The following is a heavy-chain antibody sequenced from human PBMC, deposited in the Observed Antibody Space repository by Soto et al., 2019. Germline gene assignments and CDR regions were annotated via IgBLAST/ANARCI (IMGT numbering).Heavy chain of an antibody. CDR2: IYWDDDK. Sequence: QITLKESGPTLVKPTQTLTLTCTFSGFSLSTSGVGVGWIGKPPEKALGWLALIYWDDDKRYSPSLKSRLTITKDTSKNQVVLTMTNMDPVDTATYYCAHSTTDQYYYYYYMDVWGKGTTVTVSS. J-gene: IGHJ6*03. V-gene: IGHV2-5*02. CDR3: AHSTTDQYYYYYYMDV. CDR1: GFSLSTSGVG. D-gene: IGHD4-17*01.